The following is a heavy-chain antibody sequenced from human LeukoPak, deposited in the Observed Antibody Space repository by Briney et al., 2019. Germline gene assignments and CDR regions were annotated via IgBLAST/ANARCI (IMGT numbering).Heavy chain of an antibody. CDR3: ARYRPGWNYEDGFDY. Sequence: SETLSLTCAVYGGSFSGYYWSWIHQPPGKGLEWIGEINHSGSTNYNPSLKSRVTISVDTSKNQFSLKLSSVTAADTAVYYCARYRPGWNYEDGFDYWGQGTLVTVSS. CDR1: GGSFSGYY. J-gene: IGHJ4*02. CDR2: INHSGST. D-gene: IGHD1-7*01. V-gene: IGHV4-34*01.